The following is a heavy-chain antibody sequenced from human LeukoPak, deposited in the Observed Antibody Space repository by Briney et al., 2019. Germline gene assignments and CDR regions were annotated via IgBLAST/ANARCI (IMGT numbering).Heavy chain of an antibody. CDR1: GFTFINYG. CDR3: ARNYRDVYDFDAFDI. CDR2: FTGRRGTT. Sequence: GGSLRLSCTTSGFTFINYGMSWVRQAPGKGLEWVSTFTGRRGTTYYADSVKGRFTISRDNSKNTLSLQMNRLRGEDTAIYYCARNYRDVYDFDAFDIWGQGTMVTVSS. V-gene: IGHV3-23*01. D-gene: IGHD5-24*01. J-gene: IGHJ3*02.